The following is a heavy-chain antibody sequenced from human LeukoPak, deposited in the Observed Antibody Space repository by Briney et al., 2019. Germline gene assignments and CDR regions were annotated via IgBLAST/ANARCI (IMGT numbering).Heavy chain of an antibody. D-gene: IGHD3-3*01. V-gene: IGHV4-59*08. J-gene: IGHJ4*02. CDR3: ARHPVRWRIDY. Sequence: SETLSLTCTVSGGSISRYYWSWIRQPPGKGLEWVGYIYYSGSTNYNPSLKSRVTISVDTSKNQFSLKLSSVTAADTAVYYCARHPVRWRIDYWGQGTLVTVSS. CDR2: IYYSGST. CDR1: GGSISRYY.